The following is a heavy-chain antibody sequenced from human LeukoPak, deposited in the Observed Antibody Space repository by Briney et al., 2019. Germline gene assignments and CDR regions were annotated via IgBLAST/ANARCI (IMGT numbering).Heavy chain of an antibody. CDR3: ARDRDWSFDY. J-gene: IGHJ4*02. V-gene: IGHV3-48*04. CDR1: GFSLSEYS. Sequence: GGSLRLSCAASGFSLSEYSMNWVRQAPGKGLEWVSNIRGSSSAMNYADSVKGRFTISRDNAKNSLYLEMSSLRAEDTAVYYCARDRDWSFDYWGQGTLVTVSS. CDR2: IRGSSSAM. D-gene: IGHD3-9*01.